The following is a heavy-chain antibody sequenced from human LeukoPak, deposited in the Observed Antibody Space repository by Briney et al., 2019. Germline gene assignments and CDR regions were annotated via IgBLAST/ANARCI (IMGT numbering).Heavy chain of an antibody. CDR1: GGSISSSSYY. J-gene: IGHJ6*03. CDR2: IYYSGST. Sequence: SETLSLTCTVSGGSISSSSYYWGWIRQPPGKGLEWIGSIYYSGSTYYNPSLKSRVTISVDTSKNQFSLKLSSVTAADTAVYYCARGENRYYYGSGSPNAYYYYYMDVWGKGTTVTISS. CDR3: ARGENRYYYGSGSPNAYYYYYMDV. D-gene: IGHD3-10*01. V-gene: IGHV4-39*07.